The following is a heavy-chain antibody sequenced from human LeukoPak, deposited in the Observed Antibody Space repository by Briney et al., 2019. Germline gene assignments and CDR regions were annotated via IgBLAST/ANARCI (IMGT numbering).Heavy chain of an antibody. D-gene: IGHD6-13*01. CDR2: IYTSGST. CDR3: ARGLIAAANYFDY. J-gene: IGHJ4*02. CDR1: GGSISSTSYY. V-gene: IGHV4-61*02. Sequence: PSETLSLTCTVSGGSISSTSYYWSWIRQPAGKGLEWIGRIYTSGSTNYNPSLKSRVTISVDTSKNQFSLRLSSVTAADTAVYYCARGLIAAANYFDYWGQGTLVTVSS.